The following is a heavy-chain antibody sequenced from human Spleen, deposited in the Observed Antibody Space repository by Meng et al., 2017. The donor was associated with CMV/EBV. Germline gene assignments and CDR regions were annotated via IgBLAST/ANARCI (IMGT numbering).Heavy chain of an antibody. J-gene: IGHJ6*02. CDR1: GFTFSTYA. Sequence: GESLKISCVGSGFTFSTYALTWVRQAPEKGLEWVSAISGSGGGTYYGDSVYYADSVKGRFTISRDNSKKTLYLQMTSLRVEDTAEYYCASLGGRASPPKGFYYYGMDVWGRGTTVTVSS. V-gene: IGHV3-23*01. D-gene: IGHD4-23*01. CDR2: ISGSGGGTYYGDSV. CDR3: ASLGGRASPPKGFYYYGMDV.